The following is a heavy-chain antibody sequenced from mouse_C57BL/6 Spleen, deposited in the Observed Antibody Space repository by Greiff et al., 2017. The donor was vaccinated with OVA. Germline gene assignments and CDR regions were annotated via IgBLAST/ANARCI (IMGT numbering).Heavy chain of an antibody. J-gene: IGHJ1*03. CDR2: LDPEDGET. CDR3: AREGAYYYGSSPYWYFDV. CDR1: GFNIKDYY. Sequence: VQLKESGAELVKPGASVKLSCTASGFNIKDYYMHWVKQRTEQGLEWIGRLDPEDGETKSAPKFQGKATITADTASNTAYLQLSSLTSEDTAVYYCAREGAYYYGSSPYWYFDVWGTGTTVTVSS. V-gene: IGHV14-2*01. D-gene: IGHD1-1*01.